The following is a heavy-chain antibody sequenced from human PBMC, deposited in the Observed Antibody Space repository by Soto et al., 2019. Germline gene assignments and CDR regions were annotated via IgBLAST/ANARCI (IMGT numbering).Heavy chain of an antibody. Sequence: ASVKVSCKASGYTFTSYGISWVRQAPGQGLEWMGWISAYNGNTNYAQKLQGRVTMTTDTSTSTAYMELRSLRSDDTAVYYCARVEQLYYDILTGYYTTWGQGTLVTVSS. CDR1: GYTFTSYG. CDR3: ARVEQLYYDILTGYYTT. J-gene: IGHJ5*02. D-gene: IGHD3-9*01. CDR2: ISAYNGNT. V-gene: IGHV1-18*01.